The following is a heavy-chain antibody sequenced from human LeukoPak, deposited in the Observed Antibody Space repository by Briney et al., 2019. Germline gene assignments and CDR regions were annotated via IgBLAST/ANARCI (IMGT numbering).Heavy chain of an antibody. J-gene: IGHJ5*02. CDR2: IIPIFGTA. V-gene: IGHV1-69*06. CDR3: ARAELRGYCSSTSCLDKFDP. D-gene: IGHD2-2*01. Sequence: SVTVSCKASGGTFSSYAISWVRQAPGQGLEWMGGIIPIFGTANYAQKFQGRVTITAVKSTSTAYMELSSLRSEDTAVYYCARAELRGYCSSTSCLDKFDPWGQGTLVTVSS. CDR1: GGTFSSYA.